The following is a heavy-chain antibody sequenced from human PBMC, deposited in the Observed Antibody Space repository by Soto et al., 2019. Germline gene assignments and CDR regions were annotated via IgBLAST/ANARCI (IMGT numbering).Heavy chain of an antibody. CDR1: GFDFSTHW. J-gene: IGHJ6*02. CDR2: IDDDGSST. V-gene: IGHV3-74*01. CDR3: ARRLELPLGASLYYYGMDV. Sequence: GGSLRLSSAASGFDFSTHWMHWVRQAPGKGLEWVSRIDDDGSSTRYADSVKGRFTISRDNAKNIVYLEMTSLRTEDTAVYFCARRLELPLGASLYYYGMDVWGQGTTVTVSS. D-gene: IGHD1-7*01.